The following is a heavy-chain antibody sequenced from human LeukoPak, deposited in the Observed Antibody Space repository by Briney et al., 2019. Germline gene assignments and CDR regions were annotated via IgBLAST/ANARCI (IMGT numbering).Heavy chain of an antibody. J-gene: IGHJ6*03. Sequence: GGSLRLSCAASGFTFSSYGMHWVRQAPGKGLEWVAFIRYDGSNKCYADSVKGRFTISRDNSKNTLYLQMNSLRAEDTAVYYCAKAGRGADYYYYYMDVWGKGTTVTVSS. V-gene: IGHV3-30*02. CDR2: IRYDGSNK. CDR1: GFTFSSYG. D-gene: IGHD2-8*02. CDR3: AKAGRGADYYYYYMDV.